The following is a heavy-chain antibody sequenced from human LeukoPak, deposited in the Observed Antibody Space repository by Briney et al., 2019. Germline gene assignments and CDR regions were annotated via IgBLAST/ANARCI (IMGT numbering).Heavy chain of an antibody. Sequence: GRSLRLSCAASGFTFDDYAMHWVRQAPGKGLEWVSGISWNSGSIGYADSVKGRFTISRDNSKNTLYLQMNSLRAEDTAVYYCARANRPKGSYYFDYWGQGTLVTVSS. D-gene: IGHD3-16*02. J-gene: IGHJ4*02. CDR1: GFTFDDYA. CDR2: ISWNSGSI. CDR3: ARANRPKGSYYFDY. V-gene: IGHV3-9*01.